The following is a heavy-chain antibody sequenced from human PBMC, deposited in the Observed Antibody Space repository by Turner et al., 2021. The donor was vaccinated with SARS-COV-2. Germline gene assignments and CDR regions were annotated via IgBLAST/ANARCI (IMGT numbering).Heavy chain of an antibody. CDR3: ARDLGGLRFDY. Sequence: EVQLVESGGGLIQPGGSLRLSCAASGFAVSSNYMSWVRQAPGKGLEWVSVIYSGGSTFYADSVKGRFTISRDNSKNTLYLQMNSLRAEDTAVYYCARDLGGLRFDYWGQGTLVTVSS. CDR2: IYSGGST. CDR1: GFAVSSNY. J-gene: IGHJ4*02. D-gene: IGHD2-15*01. V-gene: IGHV3-53*01.